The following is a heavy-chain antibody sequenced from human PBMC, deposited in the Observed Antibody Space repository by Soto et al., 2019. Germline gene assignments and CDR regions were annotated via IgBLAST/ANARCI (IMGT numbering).Heavy chain of an antibody. CDR2: IYPGDSDT. Sequence: GESLRVSCKGSGYSFTSYWIGWVRQMPGKGLEWMGIIYPGDSDTRYSPSFQGQVTISADKSISTAYLQWSSLKASDTAMYYCATKSETVEMATTYDSFDSWGQGTRVTV. CDR1: GYSFTSYW. V-gene: IGHV5-51*01. CDR3: ATKSETVEMATTYDSFDS. D-gene: IGHD5-12*01. J-gene: IGHJ3*02.